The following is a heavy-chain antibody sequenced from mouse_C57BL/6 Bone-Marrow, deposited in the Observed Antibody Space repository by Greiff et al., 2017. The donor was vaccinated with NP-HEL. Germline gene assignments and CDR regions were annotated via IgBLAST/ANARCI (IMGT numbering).Heavy chain of an antibody. J-gene: IGHJ4*01. CDR1: GYAFTNYL. Sequence: QVHVKQSGAELVRPGTSVKVSCKASGYAFTNYLIEWVKQRPGQGLEWIGVINPGSGGTNYNEKFKGKATLTADKSSSTAYMQLSSLTSEDSAVYFCARAYYGSRYYYAMDYWGQGTSVTVSS. CDR2: INPGSGGT. D-gene: IGHD1-1*01. V-gene: IGHV1-54*01. CDR3: ARAYYGSRYYYAMDY.